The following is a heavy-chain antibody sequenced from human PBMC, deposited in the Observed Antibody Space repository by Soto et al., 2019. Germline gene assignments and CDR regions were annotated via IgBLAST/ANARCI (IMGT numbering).Heavy chain of an antibody. CDR2: ISVSGDNT. D-gene: IGHD3-10*01. V-gene: IGHV3-23*01. J-gene: IGHJ6*02. Sequence: PVGSVRLSCAASVFTFSRYAMNCVRHSPGRWLQWISGISVSGDNTSYVESVRGRFTVYRDNSKNTLYLQMNNLRAEDTALYYCAKDGKMRTKVWFPAGYGMDVWGQGTTVTLSS. CDR3: AKDGKMRTKVWFPAGYGMDV. CDR1: VFTFSRYA.